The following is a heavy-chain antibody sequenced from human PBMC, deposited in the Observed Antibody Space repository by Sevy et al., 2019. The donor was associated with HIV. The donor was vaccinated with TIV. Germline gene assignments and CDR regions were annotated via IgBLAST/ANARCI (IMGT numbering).Heavy chain of an antibody. D-gene: IGHD3-22*01. CDR2: IFRHFRGVDVT. CDR3: AGARYDSSGSFDAFDL. V-gene: IGHV3-23*01. Sequence: GESLKISCTASGFTFTSYAMNWVRQAPGKGLKWVSPIFRHFRGVDVTYYADSVQGRFTISRDNSRNTLYLQMNSLRAEDTAVYYCAGARYDSSGSFDAFDLWGQGTMVTVSS. CDR1: GFTFTSYA. J-gene: IGHJ3*01.